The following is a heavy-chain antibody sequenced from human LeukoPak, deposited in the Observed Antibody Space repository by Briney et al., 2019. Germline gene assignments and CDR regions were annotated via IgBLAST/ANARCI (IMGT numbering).Heavy chain of an antibody. V-gene: IGHV1-2*04. CDR1: GYTFTGYY. Sequence: ASAKVSCKASGYTFTGYYMHWVRQAPGQGLEWMGWINPNSGGTNYAQKFQGWVTMTRDTSISTAYMELSRLRSDDTAVYYCARGYYYGSGTYPNWFDPWGQGTLVTVSS. D-gene: IGHD3-10*01. CDR2: INPNSGGT. J-gene: IGHJ5*02. CDR3: ARGYYYGSGTYPNWFDP.